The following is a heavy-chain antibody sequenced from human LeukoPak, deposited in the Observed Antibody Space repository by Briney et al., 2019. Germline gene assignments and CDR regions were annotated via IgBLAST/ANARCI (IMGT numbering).Heavy chain of an antibody. D-gene: IGHD3-10*01. CDR2: IKQDGSEK. CDR3: ARDLGRTYYYGSGNDY. J-gene: IGHJ4*02. CDR1: GFTFSSYA. V-gene: IGHV3-7*03. Sequence: PGRSLRLSCAASGFTFSSYAMHWIRQAPGKGLEWVANIKQDGSEKYYVDSVKGRFTISRDNAKNSLYLQMNSLRAEDTAVYYCARDLGRTYYYGSGNDYWGQGTLVTVSS.